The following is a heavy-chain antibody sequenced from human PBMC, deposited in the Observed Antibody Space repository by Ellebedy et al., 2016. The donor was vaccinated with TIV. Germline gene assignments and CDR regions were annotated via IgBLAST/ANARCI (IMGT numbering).Heavy chain of an antibody. CDR1: GYIFDSSW. V-gene: IGHV5-51*01. CDR2: IYPGDSDT. D-gene: IGHD2-15*01. J-gene: IGHJ3*02. Sequence: GESLKISCKGSGYIFDSSWVGWVRQVPGKGLEWMGIIYPGDSDTRYSTSFQGQVTISADKSISTAYLTWNSLKASDTAMYYGAKQKYCSGESCFTTPDAFHIWGQGTMVTVSS. CDR3: AKQKYCSGESCFTTPDAFHI.